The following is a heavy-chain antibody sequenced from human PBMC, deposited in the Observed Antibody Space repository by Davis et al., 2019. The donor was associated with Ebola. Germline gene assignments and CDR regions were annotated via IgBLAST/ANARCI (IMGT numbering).Heavy chain of an antibody. CDR2: ISTYNDNT. D-gene: IGHD6-19*01. CDR3: ARGYSSARYYFDF. Sequence: AASVKVSCKASGYTFTNYGVGWVRQVPGQGFEWMGWISTYNDNTVYAQKFQDRVTMTTDTSTNTAYMDLRSLRSDDTAVYYCARGYSSARYYFDFWGQGTLVTVSS. V-gene: IGHV1-18*01. CDR1: GYTFTNYG. J-gene: IGHJ4*02.